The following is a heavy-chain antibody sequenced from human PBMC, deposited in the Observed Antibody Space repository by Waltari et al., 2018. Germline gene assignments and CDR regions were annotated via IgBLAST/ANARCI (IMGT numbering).Heavy chain of an antibody. CDR2: ISHSGST. CDR1: GYSISSGYY. CDR3: ARHEVGHIVVGPPGY. V-gene: IGHV4-38-2*01. D-gene: IGHD2-21*01. Sequence: QVQLQESGPGLVKPSETLSLTCAVSGYSISSGYYWGWIRQPPGKGLEWIGSISHSGSTYYNPSLKSRVTISVDTSKNQFSLKLSSVTAADTAVYYCARHEVGHIVVGPPGYWGQGTLVTVSS. J-gene: IGHJ4*02.